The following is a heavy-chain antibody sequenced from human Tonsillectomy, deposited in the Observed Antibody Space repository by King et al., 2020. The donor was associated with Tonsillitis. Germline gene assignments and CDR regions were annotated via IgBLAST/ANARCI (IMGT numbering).Heavy chain of an antibody. D-gene: IGHD6-19*01. V-gene: IGHV3-21*01. Sequence: VQLVESGGGLVKPGGSLRLSCAASGFTFSSYSMNWVRQAPGKGLEWVSSISSSSSYIYYADSVKGRFTISRDNAKNSLYLQMNRRRAEDTAVYYCARDPDGGAVGGFRYFDLWGRGTLVTVSS. CDR1: GFTFSSYS. J-gene: IGHJ2*01. CDR3: ARDPDGGAVGGFRYFDL. CDR2: ISSSSSYI.